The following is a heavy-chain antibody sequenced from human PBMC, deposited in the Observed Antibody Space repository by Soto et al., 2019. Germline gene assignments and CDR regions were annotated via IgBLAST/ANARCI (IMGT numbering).Heavy chain of an antibody. J-gene: IGHJ6*02. CDR2: INHSGST. CDR3: ARDRVVVVPAAPPKLYYYYGMDV. V-gene: IGHV4-34*01. CDR1: GGSFSGYY. Sequence: PSETVSLTCAVYGGSFSGYYWSWIRQPPGKGLEWIGEINHSGSTNYNPSLKSRVTISVDTSKNQFSLKLSSVTAADTTVYYCARDRVVVVPAAPPKLYYYYGMDVWGQGTTVTVSS. D-gene: IGHD2-2*01.